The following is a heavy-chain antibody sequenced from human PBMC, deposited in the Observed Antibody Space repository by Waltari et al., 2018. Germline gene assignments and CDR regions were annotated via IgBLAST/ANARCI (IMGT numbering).Heavy chain of an antibody. Sequence: EVQLLESGGGLVQPGGSLRLSCAASGFTFSSYAMSWVRPAPGKGLEWVSGISGSGGSTYYAESVKGRLTISRDNSKNKLYLQMNSLRAEDTAVYYCAKSMEMATGDAFDIWGQGTMVTVSS. D-gene: IGHD5-12*01. CDR1: GFTFSSYA. CDR3: AKSMEMATGDAFDI. V-gene: IGHV3-23*01. CDR2: ISGSGGST. J-gene: IGHJ3*02.